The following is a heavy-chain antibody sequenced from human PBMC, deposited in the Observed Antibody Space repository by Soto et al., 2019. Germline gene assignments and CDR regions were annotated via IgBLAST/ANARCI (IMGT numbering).Heavy chain of an antibody. CDR2: TYYRSKWYN. CDR1: GESVSSNSAA. J-gene: IGHJ6*02. Sequence: SPTLSLTCAISGESVSSNSAAWKWIRQSPSRGLEWLGRTYYRSKWYNDYAVSVKSRITINPDTSKNQFSLQLNSVTPEHTAVYYCAIDDIFVYFLRFYYYSTVVFGQATPVTLFS. D-gene: IGHD3-9*01. CDR3: AIDDIFVYFLRFYYYSTVV. V-gene: IGHV6-1*01.